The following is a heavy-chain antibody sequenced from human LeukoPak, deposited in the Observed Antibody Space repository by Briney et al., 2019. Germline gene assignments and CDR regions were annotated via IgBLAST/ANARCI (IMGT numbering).Heavy chain of an antibody. CDR2: ISSSSSYI. Sequence: KPGGSLRLSCAASGFTFSSYSMNWVRQAPGKGLEWVSSISSSSSYIYYADSVKGRFTISRDNAKNSLYLQMNSLRAEDTAVYYCARGSGSVGSGSTVFDYWGQGTLVTVSS. CDR1: GFTFSSYS. CDR3: ARGSGSVGSGSTVFDY. V-gene: IGHV3-21*01. J-gene: IGHJ4*02. D-gene: IGHD3-10*01.